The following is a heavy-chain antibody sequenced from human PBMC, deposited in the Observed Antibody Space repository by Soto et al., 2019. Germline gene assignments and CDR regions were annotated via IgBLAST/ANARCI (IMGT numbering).Heavy chain of an antibody. Sequence: EVQLVESGGGLVQPGGSLRLSCAASGVTFSNYAMHWVRQAPAKGLEWISYISSSSSTIYYADSVKGRFTISRDNVQTSMLLQMNSLRDADTAVYYCVRAYRNSWPYGFWGQGTLVTVSS. CDR2: ISSSSSTI. CDR3: VRAYRNSWPYGF. J-gene: IGHJ4*02. V-gene: IGHV3-48*02. CDR1: GVTFSNYA. D-gene: IGHD3-10*01.